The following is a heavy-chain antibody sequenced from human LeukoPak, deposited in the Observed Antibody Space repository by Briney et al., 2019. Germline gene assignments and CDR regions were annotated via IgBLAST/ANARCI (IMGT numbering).Heavy chain of an antibody. Sequence: SVKVSCKASGGTFSSYAISWVRQAPGQGLEWMVRIIPIFGTANYAQKFQGRVTITADESTSTAYMELSSLRSEDTAVYYCAREESSPRYYNWFDPWGQGTLVTVSS. J-gene: IGHJ5*02. V-gene: IGHV1-69*01. CDR1: GGTFSSYA. D-gene: IGHD3-10*01. CDR3: AREESSPRYYNWFDP. CDR2: IIPIFGTA.